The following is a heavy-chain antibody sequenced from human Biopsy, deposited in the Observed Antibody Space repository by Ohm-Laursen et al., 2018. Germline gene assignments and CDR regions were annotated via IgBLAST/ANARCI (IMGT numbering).Heavy chain of an antibody. D-gene: IGHD1-26*01. Sequence: ASVKVSCKTFGYSFISYGINWVRQAPGEGLEWMGRISGYNGNTNYAQKFQGRVTMTIDSSASTAYLELRSLRSDDTAFYYCVRGTGSQYFDYWGQGTLVTVSS. CDR3: VRGTGSQYFDY. V-gene: IGHV1-18*01. J-gene: IGHJ4*02. CDR1: GYSFISYG. CDR2: ISGYNGNT.